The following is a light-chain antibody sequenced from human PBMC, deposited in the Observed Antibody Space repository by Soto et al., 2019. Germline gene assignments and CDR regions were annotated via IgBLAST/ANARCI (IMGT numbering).Light chain of an antibody. Sequence: DIQMTQSPSTLSASVGDRVTITCRASQSISSWLAWYQQKPGKAPKLLIYGVSSLESGVPSRFSGSGSGTEFILTISSLQPDDFATYYCQQYNSYLFTFGQGTKLEIK. CDR3: QQYNSYLFT. CDR1: QSISSW. V-gene: IGKV1-5*01. CDR2: GVS. J-gene: IGKJ2*01.